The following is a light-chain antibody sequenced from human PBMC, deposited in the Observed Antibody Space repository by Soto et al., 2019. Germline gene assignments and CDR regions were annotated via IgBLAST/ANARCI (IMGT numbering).Light chain of an antibody. CDR3: QQRSSNWPPVT. V-gene: IGKV3-11*01. CDR1: QSVSSY. CDR2: DAS. Sequence: EIVLTQSPATLSLSPGERATLSCRASQSVSSYLAWYQQKPGQAPRLLIYDASNRAPGIPARFSGSGSGTDFTLTISSLEPEDFAVYYCQQRSSNWPPVTFGQGTRLEIK. J-gene: IGKJ5*01.